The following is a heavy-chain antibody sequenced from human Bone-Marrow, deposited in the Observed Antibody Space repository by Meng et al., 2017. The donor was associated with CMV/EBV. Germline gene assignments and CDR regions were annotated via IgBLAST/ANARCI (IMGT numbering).Heavy chain of an antibody. V-gene: IGHV1-18*01. CDR1: GGTFSSYA. CDR2: ISAYNGNT. J-gene: IGHJ4*02. CDR3: AVGSDPYYFDF. Sequence: ASVKVSCKASGGTFSSYAISWVRQAPGQGLEWMGWISAYNGNTNYAQKLQGRVTMTTDTSTSTAYMELRSLRSDDTAVYYCAVGSDPYYFDFWGQGTLVTVSS. D-gene: IGHD1-26*01.